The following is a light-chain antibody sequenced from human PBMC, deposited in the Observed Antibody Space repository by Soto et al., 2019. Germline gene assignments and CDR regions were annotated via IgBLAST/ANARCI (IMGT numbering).Light chain of an antibody. Sequence: EIGMTQSPATLSVSPGERATLSCRASQSVSSNLAWYQQKPGQAPRLLIYGTSTRATCIPARFSGSGSGAEFTLTISSLQSEDFAVYYCQQYHNWLITFGQGTRLEIK. CDR2: GTS. CDR1: QSVSSN. CDR3: QQYHNWLIT. J-gene: IGKJ5*01. V-gene: IGKV3-15*01.